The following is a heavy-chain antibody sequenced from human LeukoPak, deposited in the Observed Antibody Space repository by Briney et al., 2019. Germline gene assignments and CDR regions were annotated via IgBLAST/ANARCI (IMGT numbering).Heavy chain of an antibody. CDR2: IYYSGST. D-gene: IGHD3-10*02. CDR1: GGSISSYY. Sequence: SETLSLTCTVSGGSISSYYWSWIRQPPGKGLEWIGYIYYSGSTNYNPSLKSRVTISVDTSKNQFSLKLSSVTAADTAVYYCARGPAELSSGSYYFDYWGQGTLVTVSS. J-gene: IGHJ4*02. CDR3: ARGPAELSSGSYYFDY. V-gene: IGHV4-59*12.